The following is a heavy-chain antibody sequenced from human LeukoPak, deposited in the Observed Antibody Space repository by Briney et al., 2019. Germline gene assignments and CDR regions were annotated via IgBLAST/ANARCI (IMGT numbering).Heavy chain of an antibody. CDR2: IYYSGST. Sequence: SETLSLTCTVSGGSISSSSYYWGWIRQPPGKGLEWIGSIYYSGSTYYNPSLKSRVTISVDTSKNQFSLKLSSVTAADTAVYYCARWGSWLVGRGGDYWGQGTLVTVSS. V-gene: IGHV4-39*01. D-gene: IGHD6-19*01. CDR1: GGSISSSSYY. CDR3: ARWGSWLVGRGGDY. J-gene: IGHJ4*02.